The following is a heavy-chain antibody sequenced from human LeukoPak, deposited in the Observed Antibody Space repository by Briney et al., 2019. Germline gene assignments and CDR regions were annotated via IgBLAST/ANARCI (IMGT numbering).Heavy chain of an antibody. D-gene: IGHD3-22*01. V-gene: IGHV3-33*01. J-gene: IGHJ4*02. CDR3: ARDVYSYDSSGYYDF. CDR1: GFTLSNYG. Sequence: GGSLRLSCAASGFTLSNYGMHWVRQAPGKGLEWVTLIWYDGSNKYYTDSVKGRFTISRDNSKNTLYLQMNSLRAEDAAVYYCARDVYSYDSSGYYDFWGQGTLVTVSS. CDR2: IWYDGSNK.